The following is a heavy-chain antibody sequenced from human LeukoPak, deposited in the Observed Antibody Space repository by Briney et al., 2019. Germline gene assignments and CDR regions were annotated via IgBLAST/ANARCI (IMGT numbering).Heavy chain of an antibody. CDR3: ARAPRELELQALFDY. CDR1: GGSFSGYY. J-gene: IGHJ4*02. Sequence: SETLSLTCAVYGGSFSGYYWSWIRQPPGKGLEWIGYIYHSGSTYYNPSLKSRVTISVGRSKNQFSLKLSSVTAADTAVYYCARAPRELELQALFDYWGQGTLVTVSS. V-gene: IGHV4-34*01. D-gene: IGHD1-7*01. CDR2: IYHSGST.